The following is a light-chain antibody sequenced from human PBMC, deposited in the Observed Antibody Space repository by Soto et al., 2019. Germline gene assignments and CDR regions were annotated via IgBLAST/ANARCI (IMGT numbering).Light chain of an antibody. Sequence: VLTQSPATLSLSPGERATLSCRASLNVNSYLSWYQQKPVQAPRLLIYDASNRAAGIPARFSGSGSGTDFTLTISSLEPEDFAIYYCQQRQYWPPITFGQGTRLGIK. V-gene: IGKV3-11*01. J-gene: IGKJ5*01. CDR2: DAS. CDR3: QQRQYWPPIT. CDR1: LNVNSY.